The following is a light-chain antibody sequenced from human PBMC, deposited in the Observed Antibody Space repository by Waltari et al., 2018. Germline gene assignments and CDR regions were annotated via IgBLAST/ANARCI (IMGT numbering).Light chain of an antibody. CDR3: CSYADGTTSV. J-gene: IGLJ3*02. CDR2: GVT. Sequence: QSALTQPASVAGSPGQSITISCTGTSSDIGACNLVSWYQQHPGKAPKVIIYGVTERPSGVSDRFSGSKSANTASLTISGLQAEDEADYYCCSYADGTTSVFGGGTKVTVL. V-gene: IGLV2-23*02. CDR1: SSDIGACNL.